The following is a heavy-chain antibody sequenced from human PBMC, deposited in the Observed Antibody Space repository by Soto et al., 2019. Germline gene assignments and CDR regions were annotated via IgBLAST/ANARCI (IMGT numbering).Heavy chain of an antibody. D-gene: IGHD2-2*01. CDR1: GYFFKYYH. CDR3: AREAGASNIAAVLLDS. J-gene: IGHJ4*02. V-gene: IGHV1-2*02. CDR2: INPKNGDT. Sequence: GXSVKVSCKTSGYFFKYYHVNWVRKAPGQGLEWMGWINPKNGDTNYAQKFQDRVTMTRDTSISTVYIELSRLTSDDTAVYYCAREAGASNIAAVLLDSWGQGTLVTVSS.